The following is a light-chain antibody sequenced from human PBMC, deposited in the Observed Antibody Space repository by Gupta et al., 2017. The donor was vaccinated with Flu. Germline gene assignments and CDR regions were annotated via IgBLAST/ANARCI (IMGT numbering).Light chain of an antibody. CDR3: EAGDSSLSGGV. CDR2: DNN. Sequence: SSSNIGSNYVSWYQQLPETAPKLLIYDNNKRPSGIPDRFSGSRSGTSATLGITGLQTGDEADYYCEAGDSSLSGGVFGGGTKLTVL. V-gene: IGLV1-51*01. CDR1: SSNIGSNY. J-gene: IGLJ2*01.